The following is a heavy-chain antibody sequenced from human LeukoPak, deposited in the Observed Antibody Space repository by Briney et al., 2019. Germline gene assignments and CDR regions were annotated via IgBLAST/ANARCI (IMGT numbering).Heavy chain of an antibody. CDR2: IYYSGST. V-gene: IGHV4-59*01. CDR1: GGSISSYY. D-gene: IGHD6-19*01. Sequence: PSETLSLTCTVSGGSISSYYWSWTRQPPGKGLEWIGYIYYSGSTNYNPSLQSRVTISVDTSKNQFSLKLSSVTAADTAVYYCARGSSSGGEFDYWGQGTLVTVSS. CDR3: ARGSSSGGEFDY. J-gene: IGHJ4*02.